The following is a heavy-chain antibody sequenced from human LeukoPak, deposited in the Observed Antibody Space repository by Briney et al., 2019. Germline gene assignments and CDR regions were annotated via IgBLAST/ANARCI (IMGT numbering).Heavy chain of an antibody. V-gene: IGHV1-2*02. D-gene: IGHD7-27*01. Sequence: ASVKVSCKASGYSFTGYYIHWVRQAPRQGLEWMGWINPNSGDTKYAQKFQGRVTMTRDTSISTAYMELSSLRSDDTAVYYCARTGGYFDYWGQGTLVPVSS. J-gene: IGHJ4*02. CDR2: INPNSGDT. CDR3: ARTGGYFDY. CDR1: GYSFTGYY.